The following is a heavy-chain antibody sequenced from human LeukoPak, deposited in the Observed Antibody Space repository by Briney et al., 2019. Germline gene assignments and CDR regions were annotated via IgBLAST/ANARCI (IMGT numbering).Heavy chain of an antibody. CDR1: GGSFSGYY. D-gene: IGHD3-3*01. Sequence: KPSETLSLTCAVYGGSFSGYYWSWIRQPAGKGPEWIGRIYTSGSTNYNPSLKSRVTISVDTSKNQFSLKLSSVTAADTAVYYCARVPTYDFWSGYPYYGMDVWGQGTTVTVSS. CDR2: IYTSGST. J-gene: IGHJ6*02. CDR3: ARVPTYDFWSGYPYYGMDV. V-gene: IGHV4-59*10.